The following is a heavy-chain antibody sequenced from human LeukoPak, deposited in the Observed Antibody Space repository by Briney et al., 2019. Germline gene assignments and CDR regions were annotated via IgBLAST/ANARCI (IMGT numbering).Heavy chain of an antibody. J-gene: IGHJ4*02. Sequence: GGSLRLSCAASGFTFSNAWMSWVRQAPGKGLEWVGRIKSKTDGGTTDYAAPVKGRFTISRDDSINTLYLQMNSLKPEDTAVYYCTSRTPYYYDGSAYMTEDYWGQGNLVTVSS. V-gene: IGHV3-15*01. CDR1: GFTFSNAW. D-gene: IGHD3-22*01. CDR2: IKSKTDGGTT. CDR3: TSRTPYYYDGSAYMTEDY.